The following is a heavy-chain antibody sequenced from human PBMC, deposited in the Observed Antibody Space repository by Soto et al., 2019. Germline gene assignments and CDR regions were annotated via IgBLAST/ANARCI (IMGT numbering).Heavy chain of an antibody. Sequence: QVQLVQSGAEVKRPGSSVKVSCKASGDTFTFYSINWVRQAPGLGLEWMGRINPILSMSNYAQRFQGRVTMTADKSTSAAYMELSSLRSEDTVIYYCASSYGSGYRAFDYWGQGALGTVSS. CDR1: GDTFTFYS. CDR2: INPILSMS. J-gene: IGHJ4*02. CDR3: ASSYGSGYRAFDY. D-gene: IGHD3-10*01. V-gene: IGHV1-69*02.